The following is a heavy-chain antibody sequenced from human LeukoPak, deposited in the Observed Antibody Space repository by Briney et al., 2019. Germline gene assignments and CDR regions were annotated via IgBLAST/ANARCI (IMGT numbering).Heavy chain of an antibody. Sequence: GGSLRLSCAASGFTFSSYLMHWVRQVPGKGLMWVSRINSDATSTSYADSVQGRFTISRDNANNSLYLQMNGLKAEDTAVYYCVRFTVVGSTNIWGQGTMVTVSS. CDR1: GFTFSSYL. J-gene: IGHJ3*02. CDR2: INSDATST. CDR3: VRFTVVGSTNI. V-gene: IGHV3-74*01. D-gene: IGHD1-7*01.